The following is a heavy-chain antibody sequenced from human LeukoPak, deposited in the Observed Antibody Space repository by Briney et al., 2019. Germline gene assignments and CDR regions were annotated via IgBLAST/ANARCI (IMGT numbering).Heavy chain of an antibody. CDR2: IYYSGST. D-gene: IGHD3-10*01. CDR1: GGSISSGDYY. Sequence: SQTLSLTRTVSGGSISSGDYYWSWIRQPPGKGLEWIGYIYYSGSTYYNPSLKSRVTISVDTSKSQFSLKLSSVTAADTAVYYCARALWFGSYYFDYWGQGTLVTVSS. CDR3: ARALWFGSYYFDY. V-gene: IGHV4-30-4*01. J-gene: IGHJ4*02.